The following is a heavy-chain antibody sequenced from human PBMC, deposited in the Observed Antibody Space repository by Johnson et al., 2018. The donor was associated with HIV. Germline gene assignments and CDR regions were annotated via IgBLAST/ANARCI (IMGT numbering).Heavy chain of an antibody. Sequence: QVQLLESGGGLVQPGGSLKLSCAASGFTFSDYYMSWIRQAPGKGLEWVSYISSSGSNRYYADSVKGRFTISRDNAKNSLYLQMNGLRAEDTAVYYCARRYGFGDDAFDIWGQGTMVTVSS. CDR1: GFTFSDYY. V-gene: IGHV3-11*04. J-gene: IGHJ3*02. CDR3: ARRYGFGDDAFDI. CDR2: ISSSGSNR. D-gene: IGHD1-1*01.